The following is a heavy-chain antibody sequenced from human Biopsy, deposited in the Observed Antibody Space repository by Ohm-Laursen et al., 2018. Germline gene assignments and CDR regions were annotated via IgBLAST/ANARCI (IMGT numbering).Heavy chain of an antibody. V-gene: IGHV4-59*08. Sequence: SGTLSLTWTVSGDSVSNNFWTWIRQPPGKTLEWIAYKFYRGTTTYNPSLKGRVIVSVDPPKSQISLKLTSVTASDTAIYYCARLTRRGNIIFFDYWGQGTLVAVSS. D-gene: IGHD1-26*01. CDR3: ARLTRRGNIIFFDY. CDR1: GDSVSNNF. J-gene: IGHJ4*02. CDR2: KFYRGTT.